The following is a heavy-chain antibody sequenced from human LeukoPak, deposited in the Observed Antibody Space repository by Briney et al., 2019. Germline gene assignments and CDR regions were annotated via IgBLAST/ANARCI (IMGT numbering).Heavy chain of an antibody. CDR3: AREMPYYYGSGSYVHWFGP. Sequence: SETLSLTCTVSGGSISSYYWSWIRQPAGKGLEWIGRIYTSGSTNYNPSLKSRVTISVDKSKNQFSLKLSSVTAADTAVYYCAREMPYYYGSGSYVHWFGPWGQGTLVTVSS. CDR2: IYTSGST. J-gene: IGHJ5*02. V-gene: IGHV4-4*07. D-gene: IGHD3-10*01. CDR1: GGSISSYY.